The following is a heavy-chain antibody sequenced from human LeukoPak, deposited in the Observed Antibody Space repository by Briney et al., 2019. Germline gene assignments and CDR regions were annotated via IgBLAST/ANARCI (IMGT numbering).Heavy chain of an antibody. Sequence: ASVKVSCKASGYTFTSYDINWVRQAPGQGLEWMGIINSSGGSTSYAQKFQGRVSMTRDTSTSTVYMELSSLRSEDTAVYYCARAATYYYDSSGYYFHHWGQGTLVIVSS. D-gene: IGHD3-22*01. CDR2: INSSGGST. CDR1: GYTFTSYD. V-gene: IGHV1-46*01. CDR3: ARAATYYYDSSGYYFHH. J-gene: IGHJ1*01.